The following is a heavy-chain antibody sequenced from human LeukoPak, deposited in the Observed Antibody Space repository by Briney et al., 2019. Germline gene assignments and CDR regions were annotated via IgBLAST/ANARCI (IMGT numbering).Heavy chain of an antibody. J-gene: IGHJ4*02. CDR1: GFTFSSYS. CDR3: ARGGNIDY. D-gene: IGHD3-10*01. CDR2: ISSGSGTI. V-gene: IGHV3-48*02. Sequence: GRSLRLSCAASGFTFSSYSMNWGRQAPGKGLEWLSYISSGSGTIYYADSVKGRFTISRDNAKNSVYLQMNSLRDEDTAVYYCARGGNIDYWGQGTLVTVSS.